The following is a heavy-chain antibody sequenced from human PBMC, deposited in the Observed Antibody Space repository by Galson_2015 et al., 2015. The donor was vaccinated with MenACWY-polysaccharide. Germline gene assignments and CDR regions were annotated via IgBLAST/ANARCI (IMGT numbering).Heavy chain of an antibody. V-gene: IGHV3-53*01. Sequence: SLRLSCAASGFTVNTRMSWFRQAPVKGLEWVSVIYGRGNTYYADSVKGRFTISRDNSKNTLYLQMNSLGAEDTAMYYCAREREGNPEAEFWGQGTLVTVSS. D-gene: IGHD5-24*01. CDR2: IYGRGNT. CDR1: GFTVNTR. J-gene: IGHJ4*02. CDR3: AREREGNPEAEF.